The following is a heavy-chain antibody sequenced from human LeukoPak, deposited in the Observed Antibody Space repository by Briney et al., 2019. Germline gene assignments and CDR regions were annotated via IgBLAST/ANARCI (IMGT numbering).Heavy chain of an antibody. V-gene: IGHV4-59*08. Sequence: SETLSLTCTVSGGSISSYYWSWIRQPPGKGLEWIGYIYYSGSTNYNPSLKSRVTISVDTSKNQFSLKLSSVTAADTAVYYCARHPSHYCSSTSCPRYYFDYWGQGTLVTVSS. CDR1: GGSISSYY. CDR3: ARHPSHYCSSTSCPRYYFDY. CDR2: IYYSGST. D-gene: IGHD2-2*01. J-gene: IGHJ4*02.